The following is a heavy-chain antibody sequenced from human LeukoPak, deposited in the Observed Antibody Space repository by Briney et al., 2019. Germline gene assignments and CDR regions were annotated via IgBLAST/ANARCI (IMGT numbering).Heavy chain of an antibody. D-gene: IGHD2-8*01. J-gene: IGHJ4*02. CDR3: ASHRWTNGVCYLGVGPLDY. CDR1: GYTFTSYG. CDR2: ISAYNGNT. V-gene: IGHV1-18*01. Sequence: GASVTVSCTASGYTFTSYGISWVRQAPGQGLEWMGWISAYNGNTNYAQKLQGRVTMTTDTSTSTAYMELRSLRSDDTAVYYCASHRWTNGVCYLGVGPLDYWGQRTLVTVSS.